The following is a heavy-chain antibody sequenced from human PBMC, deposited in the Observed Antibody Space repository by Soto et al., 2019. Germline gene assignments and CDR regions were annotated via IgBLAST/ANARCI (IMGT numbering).Heavy chain of an antibody. V-gene: IGHV3-23*01. CDR1: GFTFSSYA. CDR3: ARRLYCSGSSCHYYYYTMDV. CDR2: ISGSGGYT. D-gene: IGHD2-15*01. J-gene: IGHJ6*02. Sequence: EVQLLESGGGLVQPGGSLRLSCAASGFTFSSYAMSWVRQAPGKGLEWVSAISGSGGYTYYADSVKGRFTISRDNSKNTLYRQMNSLGAEDTAVYYCARRLYCSGSSCHYYYYTMDVWGQGTTVIVSS.